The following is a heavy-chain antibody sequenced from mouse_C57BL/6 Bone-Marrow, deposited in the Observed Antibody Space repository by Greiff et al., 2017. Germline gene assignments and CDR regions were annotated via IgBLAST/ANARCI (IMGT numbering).Heavy chain of an antibody. J-gene: IGHJ2*01. V-gene: IGHV1-64*01. CDR3: ARSANGRERYFDY. CDR1: GYTFTSYW. CDR2: IHPNSGST. D-gene: IGHD6-1*01. Sequence: QVQLQQPGAELVKPGASVKLSCKASGYTFTSYWMHWVKQRPGQGLEWIGMIHPNSGSTNYNEKFKSKATLTVDKSSSTAYMQRSSLTSEDSAVYYCARSANGRERYFDYWGQGTTLTVSS.